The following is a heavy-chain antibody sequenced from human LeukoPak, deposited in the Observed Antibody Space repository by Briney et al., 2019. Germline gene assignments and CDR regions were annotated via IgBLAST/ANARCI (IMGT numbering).Heavy chain of an antibody. J-gene: IGHJ3*02. CDR1: GGSFSGYY. CDR3: ARVGAPNAFDI. D-gene: IGHD3-16*01. CDR2: INHSGST. Sequence: PSETLSLTCAVYGGSFSGYYWSWIRQPPGKGLEWIGEINHSGSTNYNPSLKSRVTISVDTSKNQFSLKLSSVTAADTAVYYCARVGAPNAFDIWGQGTMVTVSS. V-gene: IGHV4-34*01.